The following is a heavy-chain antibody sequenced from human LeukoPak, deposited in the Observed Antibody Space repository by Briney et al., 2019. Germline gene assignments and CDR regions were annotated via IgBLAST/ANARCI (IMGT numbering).Heavy chain of an antibody. J-gene: IGHJ6*02. CDR2: IYYSGST. V-gene: IGHV4-59*01. CDR3: ASHPGYYYYSMDV. CDR1: GGSISSYY. Sequence: PSETLSLTCTVSGGSISSYYWSWIRQPPGKGLEWIGYIYYSGSTNYNPSLKSRVTISVDTSKNQFSLKLSSVTAADTAVYYCASHPGYYYYSMDVWGQGTTVTVSS.